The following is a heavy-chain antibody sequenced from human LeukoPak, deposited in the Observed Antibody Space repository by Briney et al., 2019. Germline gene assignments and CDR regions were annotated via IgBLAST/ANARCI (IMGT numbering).Heavy chain of an antibody. J-gene: IGHJ3*02. V-gene: IGHV4-34*01. CDR2: INHSGSF. CDR3: ARGDPLINAFDI. Sequence: SETLSLTCAVYGGSFSGYFWNWVRQPPGKGLEWIGEINHSGSFNYNPSLKSRVTLSIDTSKSQFSLKLSFVTAADTAVYYCARGDPLINAFDIWGQGTMVTVSS. CDR1: GGSFSGYF.